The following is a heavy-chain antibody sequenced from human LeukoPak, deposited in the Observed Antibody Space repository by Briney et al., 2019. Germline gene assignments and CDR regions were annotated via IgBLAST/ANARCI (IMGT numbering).Heavy chain of an antibody. CDR1: GFTFSTYT. J-gene: IGHJ4*02. CDR2: VSCDASNT. V-gene: IGHV3-30-3*01. CDR3: ARGPAEALRLYDYTFDS. Sequence: GRSLRLSCAASGFTFSTYTMHWVRQAPGKGLEWVAVVSCDASNTYYADFVKGRFTISRDNSKNTLYLQINNLRTEDTAVYYCARGPAEALRLYDYTFDSWGQGILVTVSS. D-gene: IGHD3-9*01.